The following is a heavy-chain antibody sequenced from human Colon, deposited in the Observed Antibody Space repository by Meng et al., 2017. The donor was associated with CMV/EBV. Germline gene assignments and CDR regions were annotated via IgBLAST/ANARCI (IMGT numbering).Heavy chain of an antibody. CDR3: ARQTSSSTYDF. J-gene: IGHJ4*02. D-gene: IGHD1-1*01. Sequence: GESLKISCAASGFTFSLYGMSWVRQAPGKGLEWVSSISGSGGSTYYADSVKGRLTVSRDNSKNTLYLQMNSLRAEDTAIYYCARQTSSSTYDFWGQGTLVTVSS. V-gene: IGHV3-23*01. CDR1: GFTFSLYG. CDR2: ISGSGGST.